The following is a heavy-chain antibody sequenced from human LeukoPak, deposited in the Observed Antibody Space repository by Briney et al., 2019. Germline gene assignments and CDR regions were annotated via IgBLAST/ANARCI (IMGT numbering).Heavy chain of an antibody. Sequence: GGSLRLSCAASEFTFSTYWMSWVRQAPGKGLEWVANINQDGSAKYYVDSMKGRFTISRDNAQNSLYLQMNSLRVEDTAVYYCARVYSSGWYQTGFDYWGQGTLVTVSS. CDR3: ARVYSSGWYQTGFDY. D-gene: IGHD6-19*01. J-gene: IGHJ4*02. V-gene: IGHV3-7*01. CDR2: INQDGSAK. CDR1: EFTFSTYW.